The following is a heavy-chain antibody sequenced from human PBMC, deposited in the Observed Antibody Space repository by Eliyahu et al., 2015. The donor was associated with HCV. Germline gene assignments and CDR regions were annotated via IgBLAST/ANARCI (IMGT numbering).Heavy chain of an antibody. V-gene: IGHV1-2*02. CDR3: ARPPRGGSGSYYYP. CDR2: INPNSGGT. CDR1: GYTFTGXX. D-gene: IGHD3-10*01. Sequence: QVQLVQSGAEVKKPGASVKVSCKXXGYTFTGXXRHWVRQAPGQGLEWMGWINPNSGGTNYAQKFQGRVTMTRDTSISTAYMELSRLRSDDTAVYYCARPPRGGSGSYYYPWGQGTLVTVSS. J-gene: IGHJ5*02.